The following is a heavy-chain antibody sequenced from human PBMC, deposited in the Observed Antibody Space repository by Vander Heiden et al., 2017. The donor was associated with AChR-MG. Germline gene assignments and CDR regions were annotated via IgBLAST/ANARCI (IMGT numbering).Heavy chain of an antibody. D-gene: IGHD6-19*01. J-gene: IGHJ6*02. Sequence: QVQLVESGGGVVQPGRSLSLSCAASGFTFSSYGLHWVRQAPGKGLEWVAVISYDGSNKYYADSVKGRFTISRDNSKNTLYLQMNSLRAEDTAVYYCAKDQQWLTRYYYGMDVWGQGTTVTVSS. CDR3: AKDQQWLTRYYYGMDV. CDR2: ISYDGSNK. CDR1: GFTFSSYG. V-gene: IGHV3-30*18.